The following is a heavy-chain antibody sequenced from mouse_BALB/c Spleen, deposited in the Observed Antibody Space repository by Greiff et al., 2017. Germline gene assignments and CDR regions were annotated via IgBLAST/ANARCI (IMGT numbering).Heavy chain of an antibody. D-gene: IGHD2-4*01. V-gene: IGHV5-17*02. J-gene: IGHJ4*01. CDR3: ARERKYDYDEAIDY. Sequence: DVMLVESGGGLVQPGGSRKLSCAASGFTFSSFGMHWVRQAPEKGLEWVAYISSGSSTIYYADTVKGRFTISRDNPKNTLFLQMTSLRSEDTAMYYCARERKYDYDEAIDYWGQGTSVTVSS. CDR2: ISSGSSTI. CDR1: GFTFSSFG.